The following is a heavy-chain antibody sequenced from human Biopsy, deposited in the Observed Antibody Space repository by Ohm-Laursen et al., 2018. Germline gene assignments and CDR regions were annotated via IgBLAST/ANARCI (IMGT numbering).Heavy chain of an antibody. Sequence: GTLSLTCAVSGDSINSSYWSWIRQAPGKGLEWIGFISNSGNTNYNPSLKSRVTISADTSKNQFSLKLGSVTVADTAVFYCARRGSGGRSFDYWGQGSLITVSS. V-gene: IGHV4-59*08. J-gene: IGHJ4*02. CDR2: ISNSGNT. D-gene: IGHD2-15*01. CDR1: GDSINSSY. CDR3: ARRGSGGRSFDY.